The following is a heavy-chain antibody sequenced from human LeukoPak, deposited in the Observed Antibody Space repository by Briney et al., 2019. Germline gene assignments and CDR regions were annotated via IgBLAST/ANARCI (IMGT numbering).Heavy chain of an antibody. CDR2: LDWDDDK. CDR1: GFSLSTSRIP. D-gene: IGHD3-16*01. CDR3: ARMGQRLGELAMFDY. Sequence: ESGPALVKPTQTLTLTCTFSGFSLSTSRIPVNWTRQPPGNALEWLARLDWDDDKFYSTSLKTRLTISKDTSKNQVVLTMTNMDPVDTATYYCARMGQRLGELAMFDYWGQGTLVTVSS. J-gene: IGHJ4*02. V-gene: IGHV2-70*04.